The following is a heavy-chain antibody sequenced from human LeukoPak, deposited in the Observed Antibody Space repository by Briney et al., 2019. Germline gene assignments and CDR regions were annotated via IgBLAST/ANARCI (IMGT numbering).Heavy chain of an antibody. Sequence: PSETLSLTCTVSGGSIGSYYWSWIRQPPGKGLEWIGYIYYSGSTNYNPSLKSRVTISVDTSKNQFSLKLSSVTAADTAVYYCARDYGEYYFDYWGQGTLVTVSS. CDR3: ARDYGEYYFDY. J-gene: IGHJ4*02. D-gene: IGHD4-17*01. CDR2: IYYSGST. V-gene: IGHV4-59*01. CDR1: GGSIGSYY.